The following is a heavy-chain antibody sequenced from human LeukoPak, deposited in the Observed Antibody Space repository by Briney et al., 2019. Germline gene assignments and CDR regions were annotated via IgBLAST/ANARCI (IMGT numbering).Heavy chain of an antibody. CDR3: AKDSGSSWYVGVNY. CDR2: ISWNSGSI. Sequence: GRSLRLSCAASGFTFDDYAMHWVRQAPGKGLGWVSGISWNSGSIGYADSVKGRFTISRDNAKNSLYLQMNSLRAEDTALYYCAKDSGSSWYVGVNYWGQGTLVTVSS. J-gene: IGHJ4*02. CDR1: GFTFDDYA. V-gene: IGHV3-9*01. D-gene: IGHD6-13*01.